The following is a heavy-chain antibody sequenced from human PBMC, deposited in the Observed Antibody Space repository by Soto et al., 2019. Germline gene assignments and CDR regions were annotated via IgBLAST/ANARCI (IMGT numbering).Heavy chain of an antibody. J-gene: IGHJ5*02. D-gene: IGHD3-10*01. CDR2: IYWDDDN. CDR1: GFSLSTSGEA. V-gene: IGHV2-5*02. Sequence: QITLKESGPALVKPTQTLTLTCTFSGFSLSTSGEAVGWIRQPPGEALEWLALIYWDDDNRYNPTLKTRLTITKDTSKNQVVLTLTNMDPVDTATYYCAHYVSASPAGWFDPWGQGILVTVSP. CDR3: AHYVSASPAGWFDP.